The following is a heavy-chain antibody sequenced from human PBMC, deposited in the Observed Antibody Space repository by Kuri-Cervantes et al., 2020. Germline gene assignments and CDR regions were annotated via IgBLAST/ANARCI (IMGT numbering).Heavy chain of an antibody. CDR2: IGTAGDT. V-gene: IGHV3-13*01. CDR1: GFTYSSYD. D-gene: IGHD6-13*01. CDR3: AKLGLGY. J-gene: IGHJ4*01. Sequence: GESLKISCAASGFTYSSYDMHWVRQATGKGLEWVSAIGTAGDTHYPGSVKGRFTISRENAKNSLYLQMNSLRVEDTAVYYCAKLGLGYWGHGTLVTVSS.